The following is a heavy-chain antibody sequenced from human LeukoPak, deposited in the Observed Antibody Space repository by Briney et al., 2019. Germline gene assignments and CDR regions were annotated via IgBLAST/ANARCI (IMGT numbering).Heavy chain of an antibody. V-gene: IGHV4-59*01. CDR3: ARNVYCSAGSCLDY. Sequence: SETLSLTCTVSGDSISSYYWSWIRQPPGKGLEWIGYIYYSGSTNYNPSLKSRVTVSVDTSKNQFSLKLSSVTAADTAVYYCARNVYCSAGSCLDYWGQGTLVTVSS. J-gene: IGHJ4*02. CDR1: GDSISSYY. CDR2: IYYSGST. D-gene: IGHD2-15*01.